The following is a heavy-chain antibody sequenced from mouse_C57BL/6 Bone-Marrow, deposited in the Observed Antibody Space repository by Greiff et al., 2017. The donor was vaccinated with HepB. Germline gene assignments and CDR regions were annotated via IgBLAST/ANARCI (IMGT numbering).Heavy chain of an antibody. V-gene: IGHV3-8*01. CDR2: ISYSGST. CDR3: ASRRYGYDWGYFDV. J-gene: IGHJ1*03. Sequence: VQLKQSGPGLAKPSQPLSLTCSVTGYSITSDYWNWIRKFPGNKLEYMGYISYSGSTYYNPSLKSRISITRDTSKNQYYLQLNSVTTEDTATYYCASRRYGYDWGYFDVWGTRTTVTVSS. CDR1: GYSITSDY. D-gene: IGHD2-2*01.